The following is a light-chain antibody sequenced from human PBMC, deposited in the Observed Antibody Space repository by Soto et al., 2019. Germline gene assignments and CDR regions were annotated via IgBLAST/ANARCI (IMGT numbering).Light chain of an antibody. Sequence: QSVLTQPPSVSAAPGQKVTISCSGSSSNIGNNYVFGYQQLPGTAPKLLIYDNDKRPSGIPDRFSGSKSGTSATLGITGLQNGDEADYYCAPWDRSLSVGVFGGGTKLTVL. V-gene: IGLV1-51*01. CDR1: SSNIGNNY. CDR3: APWDRSLSVGV. J-gene: IGLJ2*01. CDR2: DND.